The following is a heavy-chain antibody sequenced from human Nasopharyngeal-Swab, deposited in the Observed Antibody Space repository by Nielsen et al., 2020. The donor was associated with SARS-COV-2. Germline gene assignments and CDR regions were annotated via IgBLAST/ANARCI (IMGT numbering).Heavy chain of an antibody. CDR2: ISYDGSNK. V-gene: IGHV3-30-3*01. CDR3: ARDAALLWFGELGGLFDP. CDR1: GFPFSSYA. J-gene: IGHJ5*02. Sequence: LSLTCAASGFPFSSYAMHWVRQAPGKGLEWVAVISYDGSNKYYADSVKGRFTISRDNSKNTLYLQMNSLRAEDTAVYYCARDAALLWFGELGGLFDPWGQGTLVTVSS. D-gene: IGHD3-10*01.